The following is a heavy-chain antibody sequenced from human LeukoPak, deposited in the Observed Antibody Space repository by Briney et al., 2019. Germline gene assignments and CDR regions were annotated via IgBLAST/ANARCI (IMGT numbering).Heavy chain of an antibody. CDR1: GFTFSSYW. J-gene: IGHJ4*02. D-gene: IGHD2-2*01. V-gene: IGHV3-7*01. CDR2: IKQDGSEK. Sequence: GGSLRLSCAASGFTFSSYWMSWVRQAPGKGLGWVANIKQDGSEKYYVDSVKGRFTISRDNAKNSLYLQMNSLRAEDTAVYYCAKLGYCSSTSCYPCFDYWGQGTLVTVSS. CDR3: AKLGYCSSTSCYPCFDY.